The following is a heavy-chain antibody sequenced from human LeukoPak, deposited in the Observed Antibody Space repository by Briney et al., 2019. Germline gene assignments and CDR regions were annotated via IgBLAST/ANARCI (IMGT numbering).Heavy chain of an antibody. V-gene: IGHV3-23*01. J-gene: IGHJ3*02. D-gene: IGHD6-13*01. CDR2: ISGSGGST. CDR1: GFTFRNYA. CDR3: AKDRWGSSFDAFDM. Sequence: GGSLRLSCAASGFTFRNYAMSWVRQVPGKGLEWVSGISGSGGSTYYADSVKGRFTISRDNSKNTLYLQMNSLRAEDTAVYFCAKDRWGSSFDAFDMWGHGTMVTVSS.